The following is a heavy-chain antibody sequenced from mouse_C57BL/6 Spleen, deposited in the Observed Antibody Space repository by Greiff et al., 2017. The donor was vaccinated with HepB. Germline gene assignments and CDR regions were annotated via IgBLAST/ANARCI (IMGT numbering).Heavy chain of an antibody. CDR2: IHPNSGST. Sequence: VQLQQSGAELVKPGASVKLSCKASGYTFTSYWMHWVKQRPGQGLEWIGMIHPNSGSTNYNEKFKSKATLTVDKSSSTAYMQLSSLTSEDSAVYYSTRGTAQAVFAYWGQGTLVTDSA. CDR3: TRGTAQAVFAY. CDR1: GYTFTSYW. D-gene: IGHD3-2*02. V-gene: IGHV1-64*01. J-gene: IGHJ3*01.